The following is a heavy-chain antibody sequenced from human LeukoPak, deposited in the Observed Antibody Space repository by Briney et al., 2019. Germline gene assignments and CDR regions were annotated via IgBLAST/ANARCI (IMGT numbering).Heavy chain of an antibody. Sequence: GGSLRLSCAASGFTFGTYWMSWVRQAPGKGLEWVANIKQDGSEKYYVDSVKGRFTISRDNAKNSLYLQMNSLRAEDTAVYYCARVRGGYCSSTSCSHGMDYWGQGTLVTVSS. CDR3: ARVRGGYCSSTSCSHGMDY. D-gene: IGHD2-2*01. CDR2: IKQDGSEK. CDR1: GFTFGTYW. V-gene: IGHV3-7*01. J-gene: IGHJ4*02.